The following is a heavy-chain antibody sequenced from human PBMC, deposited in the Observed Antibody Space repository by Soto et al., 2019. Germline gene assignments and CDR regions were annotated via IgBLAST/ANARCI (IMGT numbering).Heavy chain of an antibody. CDR2: IHPSGGST. CDR1: GFMFSSYG. J-gene: IGHJ4*02. CDR3: AKDPSTGPPDC. V-gene: IGHV3-23*01. Sequence: EVQLLESGGDLVQPGGSLRLSCAAAGFMFSSYGMSWDRQAPGKGLQWVATIHPSGGSTHYAESVRGRFTISRDNSRDTLYLQMNSLRAEDTAVYYCAKDPSTGPPDCWGQGALVTVSS. D-gene: IGHD3-9*01.